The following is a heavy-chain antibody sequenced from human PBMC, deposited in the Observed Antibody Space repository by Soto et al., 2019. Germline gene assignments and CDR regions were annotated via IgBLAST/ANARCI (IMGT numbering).Heavy chain of an antibody. CDR3: ARDQDDFWSGYYNYYYYGMDV. D-gene: IGHD3-3*01. J-gene: IGHJ6*02. CDR2: IWYDGNNK. CDR1: GFTFSSYG. V-gene: IGHV3-33*01. Sequence: PGGSLRLSCAASGFTFSSYGMHWVRQAPGKGLEWVAVIWYDGNNKYYADSVKGRFTISRDNSKNTLYLQMNSLRAEDTAVYYCARDQDDFWSGYYNYYYYGMDVWGQGTTVTVSS.